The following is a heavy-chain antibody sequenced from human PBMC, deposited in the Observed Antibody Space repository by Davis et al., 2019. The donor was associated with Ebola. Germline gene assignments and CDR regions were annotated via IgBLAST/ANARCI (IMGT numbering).Heavy chain of an antibody. D-gene: IGHD5-18*01. CDR2: ISSSSSYI. CDR3: ARGVDTAFLEGMDV. V-gene: IGHV3-21*01. CDR1: GFTFSSYS. J-gene: IGHJ6*02. Sequence: GESLKISCAASGFTFSSYSMNWVRQAPGKGLEWVSSISSSSSYIYYADSVKGRFTISRDNAKNSLYLQMNSLRAEDTAVYYCARGVDTAFLEGMDVWGQGTTVTVSS.